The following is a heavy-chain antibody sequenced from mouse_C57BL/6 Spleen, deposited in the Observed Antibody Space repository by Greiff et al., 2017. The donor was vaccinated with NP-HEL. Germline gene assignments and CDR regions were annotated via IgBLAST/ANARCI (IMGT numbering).Heavy chain of an antibody. V-gene: IGHV1-5*01. D-gene: IGHD1-1*01. CDR3: TRVGCITTGVDFDY. CDR1: GYTFTSYW. J-gene: IGHJ2*01. Sequence: EVHVKQSGTVLARPGASVKMSCKTSGYTFTSYWMHWVKQRPGQGLEWIGAIYPGNSDTSYNQKFKGKAKLTAVTSASTAYMEPSSLTNEDSAVYYCTRVGCITTGVDFDYWGQGTTLTVSS. CDR2: IYPGNSDT.